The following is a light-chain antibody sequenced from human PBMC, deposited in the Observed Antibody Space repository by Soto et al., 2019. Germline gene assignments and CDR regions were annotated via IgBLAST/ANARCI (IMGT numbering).Light chain of an antibody. CDR2: EDN. V-gene: IGLV6-57*01. CDR3: QSYDATNQV. CDR1: SGSIASNY. J-gene: IGLJ3*02. Sequence: NFMLTQPHSVSESPGKTVIISCTRSSGSIASNYAQWYQQRPGSSPTTVIYEDNQRPSGVPDRFSGSIDSSSNSASLTISGLENEDEADYFCQSYDATNQVFGGGTKLTVL.